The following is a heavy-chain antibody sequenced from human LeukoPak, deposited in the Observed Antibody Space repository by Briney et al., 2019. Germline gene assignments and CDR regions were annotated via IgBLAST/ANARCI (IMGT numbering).Heavy chain of an antibody. CDR3: AMVALSDIVATTPFDY. D-gene: IGHD5-12*01. J-gene: IGHJ4*02. Sequence: PGGSLRLSCAASGFTFSSYGMSWVRQAPGKGLEWVSAISGSGGSTYYADSVKGRFTISRDNSKNTLYLQMNSLRAEDTAVYYCAMVALSDIVATTPFDYWGQGTLVTVSS. CDR2: ISGSGGST. CDR1: GFTFSSYG. V-gene: IGHV3-23*01.